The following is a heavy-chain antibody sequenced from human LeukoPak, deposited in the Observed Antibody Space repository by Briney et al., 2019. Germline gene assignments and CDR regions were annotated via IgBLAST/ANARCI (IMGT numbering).Heavy chain of an antibody. J-gene: IGHJ4*02. D-gene: IGHD5-18*01. Sequence: SETLSLTCTVSGGSISSHYWSWIRQPPGKGLEWIAYLLDSVNTKDNPSLQSRLTLSADPSKNQFSLRLSSVTAADTAVYYCATIKRGSIYGYFDFWGQGIKVTVSS. CDR3: ATIKRGSIYGYFDF. CDR1: GGSISSHY. V-gene: IGHV4-59*11. CDR2: LLDSVNT.